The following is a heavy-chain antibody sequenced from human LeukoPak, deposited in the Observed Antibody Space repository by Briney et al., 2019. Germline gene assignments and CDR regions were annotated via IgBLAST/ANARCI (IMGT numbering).Heavy chain of an antibody. CDR1: GGSFSGYY. D-gene: IGHD2-8*01. V-gene: IGHV4-34*01. CDR2: INHSGST. Sequence: SETLSLTCAVYGGSFSGYYWSWIRQPPGEGLEWIGEINHSGSTNYNPSLKSRVTISVDTSKNQFSLKLSSVTAADTAVYYCARGIYCTNGVCYRYYYYYGMDVWGQGTTVTVSS. J-gene: IGHJ6*02. CDR3: ARGIYCTNGVCYRYYYYYGMDV.